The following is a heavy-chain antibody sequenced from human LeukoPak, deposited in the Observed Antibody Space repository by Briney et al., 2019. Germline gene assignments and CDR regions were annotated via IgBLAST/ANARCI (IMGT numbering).Heavy chain of an antibody. Sequence: GGSLRLSCAASGFTFSSYAMSWVRQAPGKGLEWVSAISGSGGSTYYADSVKGRFTITRDNSKNTLYLQMNSLRAEDTAVYYCAKEMDCSGGSFYSRPMDYWGQGTLVTVSS. CDR2: ISGSGGST. J-gene: IGHJ4*02. CDR1: GFTFSSYA. CDR3: AKEMDCSGGSFYSRPMDY. V-gene: IGHV3-23*01. D-gene: IGHD2-15*01.